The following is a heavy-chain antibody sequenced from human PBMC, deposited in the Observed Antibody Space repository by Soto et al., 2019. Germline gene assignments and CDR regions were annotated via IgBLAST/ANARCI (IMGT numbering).Heavy chain of an antibody. D-gene: IGHD3-3*01. V-gene: IGHV3-23*01. CDR2: ISAGGGGTT. CDR3: AKTPHSTIFGVVIGPQDYYYYGMDV. Sequence: GGSLRLSCAASGFTFSSYAMTWVRQPPGKGLGWVSIISAGGGGTTYYADSVKGRFTISRDNSKNTLYLQMNSLRAEDTAVYYCAKTPHSTIFGVVIGPQDYYYYGMDVWGQGTTVTVSS. CDR1: GFTFSSYA. J-gene: IGHJ6*02.